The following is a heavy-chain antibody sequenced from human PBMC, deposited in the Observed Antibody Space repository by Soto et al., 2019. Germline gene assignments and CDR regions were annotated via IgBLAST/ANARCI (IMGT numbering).Heavy chain of an antibody. J-gene: IGHJ6*02. D-gene: IGHD3-3*01. Sequence: GESLKISCKGSGYSFTNYWIGWERQKPGKGLEWMGTIFPGDSDTRYSPSFQGQVTISADRSSSTAYLQWSSLKASDTAMYYCARQASTIFGVVKDYYYYYGMDVWGQGTTVTVSS. V-gene: IGHV5-51*01. CDR1: GYSFTNYW. CDR3: ARQASTIFGVVKDYYYYYGMDV. CDR2: IFPGDSDT.